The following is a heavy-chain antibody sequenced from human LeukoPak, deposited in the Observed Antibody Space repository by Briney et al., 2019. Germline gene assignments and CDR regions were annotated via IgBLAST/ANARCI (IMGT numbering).Heavy chain of an antibody. V-gene: IGHV4-34*01. D-gene: IGHD1-26*01. Sequence: KPSETLSLTCAVYGGSFSGYYWSWIRQPPGKGLEWMGEINHSGSTNYNPSLKSRVTISVDTSKNQFSLKLSSVTAADTAVYYCARGKSSGSSHHFDYWGQGTLVTVSS. CDR2: INHSGST. CDR3: ARGKSSGSSHHFDY. CDR1: GGSFSGYY. J-gene: IGHJ4*02.